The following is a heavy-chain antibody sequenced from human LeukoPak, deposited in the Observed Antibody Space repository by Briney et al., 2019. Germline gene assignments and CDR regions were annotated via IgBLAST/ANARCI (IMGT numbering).Heavy chain of an antibody. CDR1: GYTFTSYG. D-gene: IGHD3-10*01. CDR3: ARDGRGHYYGSGSYHAFSAY. Sequence: ASVKVSCKASGYTFTSYGISWVRQAPGQGLEWMGWISAYNGNTNYAQKLQGRVTMTTDTSTSTAYMELRSLRSDDTAVYYCARDGRGHYYGSGSYHAFSAYWGQGTLVTVSS. J-gene: IGHJ4*02. V-gene: IGHV1-18*01. CDR2: ISAYNGNT.